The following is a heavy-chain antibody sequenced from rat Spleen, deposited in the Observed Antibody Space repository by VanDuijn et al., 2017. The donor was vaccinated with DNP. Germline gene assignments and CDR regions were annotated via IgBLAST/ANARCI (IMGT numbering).Heavy chain of an antibody. V-gene: IGHV2-30*01. D-gene: IGHD1-11*01. J-gene: IGHJ2*01. CDR1: GFSLTSYN. Sequence: QVQLKESGPGLVQSSQTLSLTCTVSGFSLTSYNLHWVRQPTGKGLEWMGIIWTGGSTDYNSALKSRLSISRDTSKSQVFLKMNSLQTEDTAMYFCTRSSRDWGQGVMVTVSS. CDR2: IWTGGST. CDR3: TRSSRD.